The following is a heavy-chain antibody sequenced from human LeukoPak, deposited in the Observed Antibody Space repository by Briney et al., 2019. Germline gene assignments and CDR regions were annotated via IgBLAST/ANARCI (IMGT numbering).Heavy chain of an antibody. D-gene: IGHD5-12*01. J-gene: IGHJ5*02. CDR2: IHYSGNT. V-gene: IGHV4-38-2*02. CDR1: GYSINSGYY. Sequence: SETLSLTCTVSGYSINSGYYWGWIRPPPGKRLEWIGSIHYSGNTYHNPTLKSRVAISVDTSKNQFSLNLTSVTAAVAAVYYCARDLGYSGFDWAPWGRGTLVTVSS. CDR3: ARDLGYSGFDWAP.